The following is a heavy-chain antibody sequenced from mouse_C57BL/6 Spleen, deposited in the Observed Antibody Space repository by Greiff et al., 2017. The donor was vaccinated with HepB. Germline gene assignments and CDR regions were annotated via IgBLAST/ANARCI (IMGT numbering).Heavy chain of an antibody. CDR2: ISDGGSYT. D-gene: IGHD2-3*01. V-gene: IGHV5-4*01. CDR1: GFTFSSYA. J-gene: IGHJ1*03. CDR3: ARDAGYYVYFDV. Sequence: EVQLVESGGGLVKPGGSLKLSCAASGFTFSSYAMSWVRQTPEKRLEWVATISDGGSYTYYPDNVKGRFTISRDNAKNNLYLQMSHLKSEDTAMYYCARDAGYYVYFDVWGTGTTVTVSS.